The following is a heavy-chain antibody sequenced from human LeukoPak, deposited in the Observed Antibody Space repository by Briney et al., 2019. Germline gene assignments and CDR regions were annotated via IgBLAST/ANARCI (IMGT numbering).Heavy chain of an antibody. Sequence: SETLSLTCTVSGGSISSGSYYWSWIRQPAGKGLEWIGRIYTSGSTNYNPSLKSRVTISVDTSKNQFSLKLSSVTAADTAVYYCARVGPLFCTSRPSRAFDIWGQGTMVTVSS. D-gene: IGHD2-2*01. V-gene: IGHV4-61*02. CDR1: GGSISSGSYY. CDR3: ARVGPLFCTSRPSRAFDI. CDR2: IYTSGST. J-gene: IGHJ3*02.